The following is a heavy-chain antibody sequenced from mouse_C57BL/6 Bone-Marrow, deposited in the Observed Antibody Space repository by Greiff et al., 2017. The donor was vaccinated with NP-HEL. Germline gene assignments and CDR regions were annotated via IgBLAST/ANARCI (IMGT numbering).Heavy chain of an antibody. CDR1: GYTFTDYN. CDR3: ARKGSYGSSYWYFDV. CDR2: INPNNGGT. Sequence: VQLQQSGPELVKPGASVKIPCKASGYTFTDYNMDWVKQSHGKSLEWIGDINPNNGGTIYNQKFKGKATLTVDKSSSTAYMELRSLTSDDTAVYYCARKGSYGSSYWYFDVWGTGTTVTVSS. V-gene: IGHV1-18*01. J-gene: IGHJ1*03. D-gene: IGHD1-1*01.